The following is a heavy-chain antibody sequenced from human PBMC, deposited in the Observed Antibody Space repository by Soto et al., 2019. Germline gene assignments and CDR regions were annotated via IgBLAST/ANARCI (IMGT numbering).Heavy chain of an antibody. V-gene: IGHV1-69*01. Sequence: QVQLVQSGAEVKKPGSSVRVSCKASGGMFYSSAINWVRQAPGQGLEWMGGIVPMNGSPKYAQEFLGRVTISADASATTAYMDLSGLKSEDXXXYYCSFAPNWTYQLXRYWGRGTQVXVSX. D-gene: IGHD2-2*01. CDR3: SFAPNWTYQLXRY. CDR2: IVPMNGSP. J-gene: IGHJ4*02. CDR1: GGMFYSSA.